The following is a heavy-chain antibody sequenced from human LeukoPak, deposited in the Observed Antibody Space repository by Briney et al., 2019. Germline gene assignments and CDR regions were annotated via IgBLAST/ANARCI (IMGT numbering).Heavy chain of an antibody. V-gene: IGHV4-61*02. CDR3: ARGSRDLSVVIPVRNALDI. CDR2: IHTSGTT. D-gene: IGHD3-22*01. J-gene: IGHJ3*02. Sequence: KTSQTLSLTCTVSGGSISSGSYYWTWIRQPAGKGLEWIGRIHTSGTTNYNPSLKSRVAISVDTSKNQFSLRLSSVTAADTATYYCARGSRDLSVVIPVRNALDIWGQGTVVTVSS. CDR1: GGSISSGSYY.